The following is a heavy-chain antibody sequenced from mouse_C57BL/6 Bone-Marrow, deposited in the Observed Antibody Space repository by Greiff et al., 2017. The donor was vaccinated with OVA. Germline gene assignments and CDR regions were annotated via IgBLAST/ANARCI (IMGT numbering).Heavy chain of an antibody. D-gene: IGHD2-2*01. J-gene: IGHJ4*01. CDR1: GFSLTSYG. V-gene: IGHV2-2*01. CDR3: ARKWLPYYYAMDY. Sequence: QVQLQQSGPGLVQPSQSLSITCTVSGFSLTSYGVHWVRQSPGKGLEWLGVLWSGGSTDYNAAFISRLSISKDNSKSQVFFKMNSLQADDTAIYYCARKWLPYYYAMDYWGQGTSVTVSS. CDR2: LWSGGST.